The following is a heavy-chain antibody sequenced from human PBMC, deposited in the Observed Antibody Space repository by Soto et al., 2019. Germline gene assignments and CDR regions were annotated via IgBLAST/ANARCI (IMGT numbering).Heavy chain of an antibody. D-gene: IGHD2-2*01. CDR1: GVSFSGYY. Sequence: SETLSLTCAVYGVSFSGYYWSWIRQPPGKGLEWIGEINHSGSTNYNPALKSRVTISVDTSKNQFSLKLSSVTAADTAVYYCASGGAVVPAAIFDYWGQGTLVTVS. CDR3: ASGGAVVPAAIFDY. V-gene: IGHV4-34*01. CDR2: INHSGST. J-gene: IGHJ4*02.